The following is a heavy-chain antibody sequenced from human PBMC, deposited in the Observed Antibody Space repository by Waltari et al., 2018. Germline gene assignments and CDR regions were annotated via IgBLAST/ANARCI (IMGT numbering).Heavy chain of an antibody. CDR3: ARLAVSEQPIDY. CDR1: GGSISSSSYY. J-gene: IGHJ4*02. V-gene: IGHV4-39*07. CDR2: IYYSGST. D-gene: IGHD2-8*02. Sequence: QLQLQESGPGLVKPSETLSLTCTVSGGSISSSSYYWGWIRQPPGKGLAWIGSIYYSGSTYSNPSLKSRVTISVDTSKNQFSLKLSSVTAADTAVYYCARLAVSEQPIDYWGQGTLVTVSS.